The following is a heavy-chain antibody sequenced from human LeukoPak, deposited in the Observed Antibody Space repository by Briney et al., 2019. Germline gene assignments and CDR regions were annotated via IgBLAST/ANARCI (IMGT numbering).Heavy chain of an antibody. CDR3: ARGSRITIFGVVWGYYYMDV. J-gene: IGHJ6*03. CDR2: INPNSGGT. CDR1: GYTFTSYG. D-gene: IGHD3-3*01. V-gene: IGHV1-2*02. Sequence: ASVKVSCKASGYTFTSYGISWVRQAPGQGLEWMGWINPNSGGTNYAQKFQGRVTMTRDTSISTAYMELSRLRSDDTAVYYCARGSRITIFGVVWGYYYMDVWGKGTTVTVSS.